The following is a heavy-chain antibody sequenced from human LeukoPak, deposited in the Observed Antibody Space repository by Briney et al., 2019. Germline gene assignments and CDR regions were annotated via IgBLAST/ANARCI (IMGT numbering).Heavy chain of an antibody. D-gene: IGHD3-16*01. CDR2: MSAGGTST. Sequence: SFYAMSWVRQAPGKGLEWVSGMSAGGTSTYYPDSVKGRFTISRDNSKNTLYLHMDSLRAEDTAIYYCAKMRGIVITFGGVIFDSWGQGTLATVSS. CDR3: AKMRGIVITFGGVIFDS. V-gene: IGHV3-23*01. J-gene: IGHJ4*02. CDR1: SFYA.